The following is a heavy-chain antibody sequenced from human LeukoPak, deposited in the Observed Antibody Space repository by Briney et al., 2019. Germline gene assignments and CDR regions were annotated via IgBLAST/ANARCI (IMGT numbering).Heavy chain of an antibody. CDR1: GFTFSTYG. D-gene: IGHD3-22*01. CDR2: ISDSGGST. J-gene: IGHJ4*02. Sequence: GGTLRLSCAASGFTFSTYGMSWVRQAPGKGLEWVSAISDSGGSTHYADSVKGRFTISRDNSKNTLYLRMNGLRAEDTAVYYCAKDTSSGYYGDYFDYWGQGTLVTVSS. V-gene: IGHV3-23*01. CDR3: AKDTSSGYYGDYFDY.